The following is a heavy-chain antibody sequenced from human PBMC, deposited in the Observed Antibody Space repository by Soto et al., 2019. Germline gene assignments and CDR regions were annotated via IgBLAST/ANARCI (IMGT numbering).Heavy chain of an antibody. CDR1: GYTFSSYA. CDR2: IDVGNGDT. V-gene: IGHV1-3*01. CDR3: TSEDVATGLV. D-gene: IGHD5-12*01. Sequence: ASVKVSCKASGYTFSSYAVQWVRQAPGQSLEWIGWIDVGNGDTEYSQKFHGRVTLTRDMPTSTVYMDLRSLSSEDTAIYYCTSEDVATGLVWGPGSLVTVSS. J-gene: IGHJ4*02.